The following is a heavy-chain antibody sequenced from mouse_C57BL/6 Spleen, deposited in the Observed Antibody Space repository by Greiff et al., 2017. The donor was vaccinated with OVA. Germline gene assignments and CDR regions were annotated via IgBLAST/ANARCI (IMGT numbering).Heavy chain of an antibody. V-gene: IGHV1-81*01. Sequence: VQLQQSGAELARPGASVKLSCKASGYTFTSYGISWVKQRTGQGLEWIGEIYPRSGNTYYNEKFKGKATLTADKSSSTAYMELRSLTSEDSAVYFCARSGDYDGGDYYAMDYWGQGTSVTVSS. CDR1: GYTFTSYG. CDR3: ARSGDYDGGDYYAMDY. D-gene: IGHD2-4*01. J-gene: IGHJ4*01. CDR2: IYPRSGNT.